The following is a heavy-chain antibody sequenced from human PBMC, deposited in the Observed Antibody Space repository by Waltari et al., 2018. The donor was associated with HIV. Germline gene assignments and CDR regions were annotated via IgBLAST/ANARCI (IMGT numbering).Heavy chain of an antibody. D-gene: IGHD1-26*01. CDR1: GGSISSSSYY. CDR3: ARGGFSGSYPYFDY. J-gene: IGHJ4*02. Sequence: QLQESGPGLVKPSETLSLTCTVSGGSISSSSYYWGWIRQPPGKGLEWIGNIYYSGSTYYNPSLKSRVTISVDTSKNQFSLKLSSVTAADTAVYYCARGGFSGSYPYFDYWGQGTLVTVSS. CDR2: IYYSGST. V-gene: IGHV4-39*07.